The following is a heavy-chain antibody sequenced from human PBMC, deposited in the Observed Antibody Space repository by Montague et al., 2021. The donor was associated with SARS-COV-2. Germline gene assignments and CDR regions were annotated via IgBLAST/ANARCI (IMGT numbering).Heavy chain of an antibody. J-gene: IGHJ5*02. V-gene: IGHV4-59*01. CDR3: ARRDGYCSSTRCPHWFDP. CDR2: MSYGEST. D-gene: IGHD2-2*01. Sequence: SETLFLTCTVSGGSISSYYWSWIRQPPGKGLEWIGYMSYGESTNYNPSLKSRVTISVDTSKNQLSLKVNSVTAADTAVYYCARRDGYCSSTRCPHWFDPWGQGTLVAVSS. CDR1: GGSISSYY.